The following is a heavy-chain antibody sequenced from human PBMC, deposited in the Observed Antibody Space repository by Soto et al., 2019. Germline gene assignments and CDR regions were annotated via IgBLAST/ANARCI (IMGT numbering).Heavy chain of an antibody. CDR2: IYYSGST. J-gene: IGHJ4*02. Sequence: SETLSLTCTVSGGSISSGGYYWSWIRQHPGKGLEWIGYIYYSGSTYYNPSLKSRVTISVDTSKNQFSLKLSSVTAAGTAVYYCASRYGYGSGSYQRPQFDHWGQGTLVTVSS. CDR3: ASRYGYGSGSYQRPQFDH. V-gene: IGHV4-31*03. CDR1: GGSISSGGYY. D-gene: IGHD3-10*01.